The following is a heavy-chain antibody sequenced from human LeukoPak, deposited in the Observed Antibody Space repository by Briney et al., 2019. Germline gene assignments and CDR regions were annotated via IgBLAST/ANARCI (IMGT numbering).Heavy chain of an antibody. Sequence: SETLSLTCTVSGYSISSGYYWGWIRQPPGKGLEWIGSIYHSGSTYYNPSLKSRVTISVDTSKNQFSLKLSSVTAADTAVYYCARRGVYSSSWSHTLRYYYYMDVWGKGTTVTISS. CDR2: IYHSGST. J-gene: IGHJ6*03. V-gene: IGHV4-38-2*02. CDR1: GYSISSGYY. D-gene: IGHD6-13*01. CDR3: ARRGVYSSSWSHTLRYYYYMDV.